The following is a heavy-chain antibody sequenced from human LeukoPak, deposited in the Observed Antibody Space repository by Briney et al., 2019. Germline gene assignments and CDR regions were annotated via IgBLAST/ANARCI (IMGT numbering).Heavy chain of an antibody. V-gene: IGHV1-69*13. CDR2: IITMFGTA. D-gene: IGHD3-16*02. J-gene: IGHJ4*02. Sequence: SVKVSCKTSGGTFSTSAISWVRQAPAQGLEWMGGIITMFGTADYAQKFQGRVTITADESKTTAYMDLSSLRSEDTAVYYCARGSGDYVWGSYRPIHLDSWGQGTLVTVSS. CDR1: GGTFSTSA. CDR3: ARGSGDYVWGSYRPIHLDS.